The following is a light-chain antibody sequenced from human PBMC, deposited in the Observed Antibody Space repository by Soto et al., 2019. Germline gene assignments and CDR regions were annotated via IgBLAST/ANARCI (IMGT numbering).Light chain of an antibody. V-gene: IGLV2-8*01. Sequence: QSALTQPPSASGSPGQSVTISCTGTSSDVGGYNYVSWYQQHPGKAPKLMISEVSKRPSGVPDRFSGSKSGNTASLTVSGLQAADEADHYCSSFAGNNNLVFGGGTKLTVL. CDR1: SSDVGGYNY. J-gene: IGLJ2*01. CDR2: EVS. CDR3: SSFAGNNNLV.